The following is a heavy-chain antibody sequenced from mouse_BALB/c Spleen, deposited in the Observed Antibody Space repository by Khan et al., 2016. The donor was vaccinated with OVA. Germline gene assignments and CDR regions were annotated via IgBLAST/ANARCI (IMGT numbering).Heavy chain of an antibody. J-gene: IGHJ4*01. CDR2: IWAGGST. D-gene: IGHD2-3*01. CDR3: ARFYDPYYAIDY. CDR1: GFSLTSYG. V-gene: IGHV2-9*02. Sequence: QVQLQQSGPGLVAPSQSLSITCTVSGFSLTSYGVHWVRQPPGKGLEWLGVIWAGGSTNYNSALVSRLSISKDNSKSQVFLKMNSLQTDDTAMFYCARFYDPYYAIDYWGQGTSVTVSS.